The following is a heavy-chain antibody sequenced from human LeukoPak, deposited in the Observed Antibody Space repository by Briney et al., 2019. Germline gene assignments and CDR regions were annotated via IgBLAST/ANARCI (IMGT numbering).Heavy chain of an antibody. Sequence: PSETLSLTCTVSGGSISSYYWSWIRQPAGKGLEWIGRIYTSGSTNYNPSLKSRVTMSVDTSKNQFSLKLGSVTAADTAVYYCRSSSWYGDFDYWGQGTLVTVSS. CDR1: GGSISSYY. CDR3: RSSSWYGDFDY. D-gene: IGHD6-13*01. J-gene: IGHJ4*02. CDR2: IYTSGST. V-gene: IGHV4-4*07.